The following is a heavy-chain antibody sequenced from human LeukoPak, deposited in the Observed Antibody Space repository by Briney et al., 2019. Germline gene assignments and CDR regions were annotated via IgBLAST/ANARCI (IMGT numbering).Heavy chain of an antibody. Sequence: KPSETLSLTCTVSGGSISSYYWTWIRQPPGKGLEWLGQTYYSGSIKYNPSLKSRVTVSTDTSKNQFSLKLRSVTAADTATYYCARGVRHCASTTCFAGAGDIWGQGKMVTVSS. D-gene: IGHD2-2*01. V-gene: IGHV4-59*01. CDR3: ARGVRHCASTTCFAGAGDI. J-gene: IGHJ3*02. CDR2: TYYSGSI. CDR1: GGSISSYY.